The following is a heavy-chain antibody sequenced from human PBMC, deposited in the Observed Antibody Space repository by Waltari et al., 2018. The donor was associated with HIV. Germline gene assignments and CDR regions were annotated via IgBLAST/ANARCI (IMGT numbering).Heavy chain of an antibody. CDR3: ARDSHYYDSTPFDY. V-gene: IGHV3-33*08. D-gene: IGHD3-22*01. Sequence: QVQLVEAVGGVVEPGRSLSLARADSGFMFRLVAIHRVRQAPGKGLEWVAVIGYDGTKKDFADSVKGRFTISRDNSKNTLYLQMNSLRAEDTAVYYCARDSHYYDSTPFDYWGQGTLVTVSS. J-gene: IGHJ4*02. CDR1: GFMFRLVA. CDR2: IGYDGTKK.